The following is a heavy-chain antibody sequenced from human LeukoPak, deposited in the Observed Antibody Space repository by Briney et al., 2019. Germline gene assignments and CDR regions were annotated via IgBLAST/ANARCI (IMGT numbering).Heavy chain of an antibody. CDR1: GGTFSSYA. J-gene: IGHJ4*02. Sequence: SVKVSCKASGGTFSSYAISWVRQAPGQGLEWMGGIIPIFGTANYAQKFQGRVTITADKSTSTAYMELSSLRSEDTAVYYCARGTAKYYYDSSGYYYEVWGQGTLVTVSS. CDR3: ARGTAKYYYDSSGYYYEV. D-gene: IGHD3-22*01. CDR2: IIPIFGTA. V-gene: IGHV1-69*06.